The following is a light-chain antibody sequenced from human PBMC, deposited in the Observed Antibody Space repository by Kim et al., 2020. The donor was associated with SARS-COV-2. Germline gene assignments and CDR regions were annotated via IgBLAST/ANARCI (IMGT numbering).Light chain of an antibody. Sequence: QGVTLSCTVSSSNIGAGYDVHWYQQFPGTVPKLLIYGNSNRPSGVPDRFSGSKSGTSAYLAITGLQAEDEADYYCQSYDSSLSDVVFGGGTQLTVL. V-gene: IGLV1-40*01. J-gene: IGLJ2*01. CDR1: SSNIGAGYD. CDR2: GNS. CDR3: QSYDSSLSDVV.